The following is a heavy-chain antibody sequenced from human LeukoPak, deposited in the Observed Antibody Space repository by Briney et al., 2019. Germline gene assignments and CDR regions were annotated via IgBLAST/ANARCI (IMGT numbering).Heavy chain of an antibody. D-gene: IGHD3-3*01. CDR3: ARGTYYDFWSGYFQNNWFDP. Sequence: KPSETLSLTCTVSGGSISSGSYYWSWIRQPAGKGLEWIGRIYTNGSTNYNPSLKSRVTISVDTSKNQFSLKLSSVTAADTAVYYCARGTYYDFWSGYFQNNWFDPWGQGTLVTVSS. J-gene: IGHJ5*02. V-gene: IGHV4-61*02. CDR1: GGSISSGSYY. CDR2: IYTNGST.